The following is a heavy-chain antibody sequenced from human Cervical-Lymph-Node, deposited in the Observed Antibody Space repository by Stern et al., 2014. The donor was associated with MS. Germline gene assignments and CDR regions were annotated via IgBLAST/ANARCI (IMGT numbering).Heavy chain of an antibody. CDR1: GFTFSDFG. CDR2: ISYDGGHT. V-gene: IGHV3-30*18. J-gene: IGHJ4*02. CDR3: AKDPQRGVVPASIHY. D-gene: IGHD2-2*02. Sequence: VQLVESGGGVVHPGRSLRLSCEASGFTFSDFGMYWVRQAPGKGPEWVAVISYDGGHTDYAGSVKGRFTISRDNSKNTLYVQTNSLRADDTAVYYCAKDPQRGVVPASIHYWGQGTLVTVSP.